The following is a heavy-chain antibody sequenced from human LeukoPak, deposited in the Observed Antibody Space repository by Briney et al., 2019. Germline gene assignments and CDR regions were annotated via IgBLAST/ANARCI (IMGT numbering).Heavy chain of an antibody. D-gene: IGHD3-3*02. CDR3: AREGHSNFDP. CDR1: GGSISSSSYY. Sequence: SETLSLTCTVSGGSISSSSYYWGWIRQPPGKGLEWIGSIYYSGSTYYNPSLKSRVTISVDTSKNQVSLQVNSVTPEDTAVYYCAREGHSNFDPWGQGTLVIVSS. J-gene: IGHJ5*02. V-gene: IGHV4-39*07. CDR2: IYYSGST.